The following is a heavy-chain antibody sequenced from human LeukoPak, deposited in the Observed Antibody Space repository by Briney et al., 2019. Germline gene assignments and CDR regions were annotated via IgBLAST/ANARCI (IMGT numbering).Heavy chain of an antibody. CDR2: INHSGST. CDR3: AGAPPGSSTSCSYFDY. CDR1: GGSFSGYY. V-gene: IGHV4-34*01. J-gene: IGHJ4*02. D-gene: IGHD2-2*01. Sequence: PSQTLSLTCAVYGGSFSGYYWSWIRQPPGKGLEWIGEINHSGSTNYNPSLKSRVTISVDTSKNQFSLKLSSVTAADTAVYYCAGAPPGSSTSCSYFDYWGQGTLVTVSS.